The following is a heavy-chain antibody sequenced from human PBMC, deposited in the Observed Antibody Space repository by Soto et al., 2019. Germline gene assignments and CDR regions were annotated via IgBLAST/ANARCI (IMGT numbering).Heavy chain of an antibody. CDR1: GYTFTSYG. CDR2: ISAYNGNT. J-gene: IGHJ6*02. V-gene: IGHV1-18*01. CDR3: AMDGFTSSAWYLCYYDYGMYV. Sequence: QVQLVQSGAEVKKPGASVKVSCKASGYTFTSYGISRVRQAPGQGLEWMGWISAYNGNTNYAQKLQGRVSMTADTTTSTAYMELRCLRSDDTAVYYCAMDGFTSSAWYLCYYDYGMYVWGQGTTGTVSS. D-gene: IGHD6-19*01.